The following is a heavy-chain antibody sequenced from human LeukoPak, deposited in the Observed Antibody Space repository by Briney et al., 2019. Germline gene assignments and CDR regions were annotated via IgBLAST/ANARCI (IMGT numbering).Heavy chain of an antibody. CDR2: ISYDGSKK. CDR1: GFTFSSYA. J-gene: IGHJ4*02. CDR3: ARAKPKNMVRGLIMRRESRYYFDY. D-gene: IGHD3-10*01. Sequence: PGGSLRLSCAASGFTFSSYAMHWVRQAPGKGLEWVTIISYDGSKKYYADYVKGRFTISRDNSKNTLYLQMNSLRAEDTAVYYCARAKPKNMVRGLIMRRESRYYFDYWGQGTLVTVSS. V-gene: IGHV3-30*04.